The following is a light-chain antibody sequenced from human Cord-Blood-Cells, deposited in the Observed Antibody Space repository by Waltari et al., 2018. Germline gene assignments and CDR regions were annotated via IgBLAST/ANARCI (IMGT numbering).Light chain of an antibody. J-gene: IGLJ3*02. CDR1: SRDSNYN. CDR2: VGTGGIVG. Sequence: QPVLTQPPSASASLGASVTLTCTLSSRDSNYNVDWYQQQPGKGPRFVMRVGTGGIVGSKGDGIPDRFSVLGSGLNRYLTIKNIQEEDESDYHCGADHGSGSNFVSVFGGGTKLTVL. CDR3: GADHGSGSNFVSV. V-gene: IGLV9-49*01.